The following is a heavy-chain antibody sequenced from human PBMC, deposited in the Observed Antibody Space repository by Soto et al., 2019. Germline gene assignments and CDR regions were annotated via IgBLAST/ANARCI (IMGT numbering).Heavy chain of an antibody. Sequence: QVQLVQSGAEVQKPGSSVKVSCKASGGTFSSYAISWVRQAPGQGLEWMGGIIPIFGTANYAQKFQGRVTITADESTSTGYMELSSLRSEDTAVYYCARDSTYYYDRSGYYRYWYFDLWGRGTLVTVSS. J-gene: IGHJ2*01. CDR2: IIPIFGTA. CDR1: GGTFSSYA. D-gene: IGHD3-22*01. V-gene: IGHV1-69*01. CDR3: ARDSTYYYDRSGYYRYWYFDL.